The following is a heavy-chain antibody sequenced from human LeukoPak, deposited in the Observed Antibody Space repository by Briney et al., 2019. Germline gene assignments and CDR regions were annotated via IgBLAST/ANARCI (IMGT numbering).Heavy chain of an antibody. Sequence: GGSLRLSCAASGFTFSSYWMHWVRQAPGKGLEWVSAISGSGGSTYYADSVKGRFTISRDNSKNTLYLQMNSLRAEDTAVYYCAKDPTIITMIVVVSGGPDWYFDLWGRGTLVTVSS. CDR2: ISGSGGST. V-gene: IGHV3-23*01. CDR1: GFTFSSYW. D-gene: IGHD3-22*01. CDR3: AKDPTIITMIVVVSGGPDWYFDL. J-gene: IGHJ2*01.